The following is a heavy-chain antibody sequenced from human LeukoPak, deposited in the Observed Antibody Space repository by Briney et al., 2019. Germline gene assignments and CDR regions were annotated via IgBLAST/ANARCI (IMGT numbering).Heavy chain of an antibody. J-gene: IGHJ6*03. V-gene: IGHV4-61*02. CDR3: ARTYCGGDCRGYYYANYMDV. CDR1: GGSISSGRYC. CDR2: IYTSGST. D-gene: IGHD2-21*02. Sequence: TTSQTLSLTCTVSGGSISSGRYCWNWIRQPAGKGLEWIGRIYTSGSTNSNPSLKRRITISVDTTKNQFTLKLSSLTAADTAAYYCARTYCGGDCRGYYYANYMDVWGKGTTVTISS.